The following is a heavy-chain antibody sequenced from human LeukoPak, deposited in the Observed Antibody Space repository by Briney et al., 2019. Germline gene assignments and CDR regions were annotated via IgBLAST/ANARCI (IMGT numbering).Heavy chain of an antibody. J-gene: IGHJ4*02. V-gene: IGHV3-30-3*02. D-gene: IGHD6-25*01. CDR1: GFTFSSYA. Sequence: GGSLRLSCAASGFTFSSYAMHWVRQAPGKGLEWVAVISYDGSNKYYADSVKGRFTISRDNSKNTLYLQMNSLRAEDTAVYYCAKEGEGAAAAWYFDYWGQGTLVTVSS. CDR2: ISYDGSNK. CDR3: AKEGEGAAAAWYFDY.